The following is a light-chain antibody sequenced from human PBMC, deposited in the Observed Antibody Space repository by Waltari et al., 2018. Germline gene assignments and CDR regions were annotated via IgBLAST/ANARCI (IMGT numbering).Light chain of an antibody. Sequence: DIQMTQSPSSLSASVGDRVTITFRASQSISTFLNWYQQKEGRAPKLLIYAASTLQRGVPSRFSGSGAGSYFTLTISSLQPEDSATYHCQESVSTPKGTFGPGTKVEIK. J-gene: IGKJ3*01. CDR2: AAS. CDR3: QESVSTPKGT. V-gene: IGKV1-39*01. CDR1: QSISTF.